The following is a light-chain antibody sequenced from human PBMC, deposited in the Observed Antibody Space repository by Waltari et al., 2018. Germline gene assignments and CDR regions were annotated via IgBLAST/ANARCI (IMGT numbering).Light chain of an antibody. Sequence: QSALTQPASVSGSPGQSITISCTGTSSAVGAYNYVSWYQQHPGKAPTLMIYDVSNRPSGVSNRFSGSKSGNTASLTISGLQAEDEADYYCSSYISSSTLELFGGGTSLTVL. CDR2: DVS. CDR3: SSYISSSTLEL. J-gene: IGLJ2*01. V-gene: IGLV2-14*03. CDR1: SSAVGAYNY.